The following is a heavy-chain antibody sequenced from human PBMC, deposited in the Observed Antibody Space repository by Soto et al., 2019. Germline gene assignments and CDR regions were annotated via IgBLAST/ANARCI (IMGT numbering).Heavy chain of an antibody. V-gene: IGHV1-18*01. D-gene: IGHD3-3*01. CDR1: GYTFTSYG. CDR3: ARKRITIFGVIIDALGFDP. J-gene: IGHJ5*02. Sequence: ASVKVSCKASGYTFTSYGISWVRQAPGQGLEWMGWISAYNGNTNYAQKFQGRVTMTTDTSTSTAYLELRSLRSDDTAVYYCARKRITIFGVIIDALGFDPWGQGTLVTVSS. CDR2: ISAYNGNT.